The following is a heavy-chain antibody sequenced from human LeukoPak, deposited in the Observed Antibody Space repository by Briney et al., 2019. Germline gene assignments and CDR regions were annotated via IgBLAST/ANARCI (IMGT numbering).Heavy chain of an antibody. CDR3: ARIVGATSFDY. CDR2: ISGSGGST. CDR1: GFTFSSYA. V-gene: IGHV3-23*01. D-gene: IGHD1-26*01. Sequence: GGSLRLSCAASGFTFSSYAMSWVRQAPRKGLEWVSAISGSGGSTYYADSVKGRFTISRDNSKNTLYLQMNSLRAEDTAVYYCARIVGATSFDYWGQGTLVTVSS. J-gene: IGHJ4*02.